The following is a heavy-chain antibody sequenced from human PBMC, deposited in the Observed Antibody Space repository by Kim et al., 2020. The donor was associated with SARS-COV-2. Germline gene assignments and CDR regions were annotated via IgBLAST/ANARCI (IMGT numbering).Heavy chain of an antibody. D-gene: IGHD4-4*01. CDR2: T. Sequence: TSYTPALKSRVTISVDTSKNQFSLKLSSVTAAGTAVYYCAREGATGWFDPWGQGTLVTVSS. J-gene: IGHJ5*02. V-gene: IGHV4-30-2*05. CDR3: AREGATGWFDP.